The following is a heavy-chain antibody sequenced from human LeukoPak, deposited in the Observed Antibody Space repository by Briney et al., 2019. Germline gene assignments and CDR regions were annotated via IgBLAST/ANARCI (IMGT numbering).Heavy chain of an antibody. CDR2: IHYSGST. CDR1: GYSISSAFH. CDR3: ARGFRGDNFDY. Sequence: PSETLSLTCAVSGYSISSAFHWGWIRQSPGKGLEWIGTIHYSGSTSYNPSLKSRVTISVDTSKNQFSLKLRSVTAADTAVYYCARGFRGDNFDYWGQGTLVTVSS. J-gene: IGHJ4*02. V-gene: IGHV4-38-2*01. D-gene: IGHD7-27*01.